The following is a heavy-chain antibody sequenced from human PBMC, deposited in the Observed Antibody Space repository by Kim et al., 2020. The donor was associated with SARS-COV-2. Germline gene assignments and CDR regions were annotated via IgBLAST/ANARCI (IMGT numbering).Heavy chain of an antibody. D-gene: IGHD3-22*01. CDR3: AKDHSAHYYDSSGYIDY. CDR2: ISWNSGSI. Sequence: GGSLRLSCAASGFTFDDYAMHWVRQAPGKGLEWVSGISWNSGSIGYADSVKGRFTIPRDNAKNSLYLQMNSLRAEDTALYYCAKDHSAHYYDSSGYIDYWGQGTLVTVSS. V-gene: IGHV3-9*01. CDR1: GFTFDDYA. J-gene: IGHJ4*02.